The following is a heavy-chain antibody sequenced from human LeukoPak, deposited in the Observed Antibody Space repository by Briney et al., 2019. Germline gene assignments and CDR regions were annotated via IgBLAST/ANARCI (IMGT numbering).Heavy chain of an antibody. CDR3: ARTLLYYYDSSGYYHRGGDAFDI. V-gene: IGHV4-61*02. CDR2: INTSGST. CDR1: GGSISSSSYY. D-gene: IGHD3-22*01. Sequence: SQTLSLTCTVSGGSISSSSYYWSWIRQPAGKGLEWIGRINTSGSTNYNPFLKSRVTISVDTSKNQFSLKLSSVTAADTAVYYCARTLLYYYDSSGYYHRGGDAFDIWGQGTMVTVSS. J-gene: IGHJ3*02.